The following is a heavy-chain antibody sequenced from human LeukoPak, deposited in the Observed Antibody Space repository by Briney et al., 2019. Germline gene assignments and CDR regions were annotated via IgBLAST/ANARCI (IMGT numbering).Heavy chain of an antibody. CDR1: GGSISSYY. Sequence: SETLSLTCTVSGGSISSYYWGWIRQPPGKGLEWIGSIYYSGSTYYNPSLKSRVTISVDTSKNQFSLKLSSVTAADTAVYYCAGSFYGSGKGAIDYWGQGTLVTVSS. V-gene: IGHV4-39*01. CDR2: IYYSGST. CDR3: AGSFYGSGKGAIDY. D-gene: IGHD3-10*01. J-gene: IGHJ4*02.